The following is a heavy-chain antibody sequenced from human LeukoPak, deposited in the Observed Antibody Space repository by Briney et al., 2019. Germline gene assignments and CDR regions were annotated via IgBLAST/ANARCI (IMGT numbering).Heavy chain of an antibody. CDR3: ARDCSSASCYLGFDY. Sequence: SETLSLTCTVSGGSISSYYWNWIRQPPGKGLEWIGYIHYSGSTNYNPSLKSRVTISVDTSKNQFSLKVTSVTAADTAVYYCARDCSSASCYLGFDYWGQGTLVTVSS. J-gene: IGHJ4*02. CDR1: GGSISSYY. CDR2: IHYSGST. D-gene: IGHD2-2*01. V-gene: IGHV4-59*01.